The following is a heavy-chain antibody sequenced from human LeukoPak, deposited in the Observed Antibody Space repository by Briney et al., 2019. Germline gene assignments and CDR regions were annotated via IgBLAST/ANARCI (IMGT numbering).Heavy chain of an antibody. V-gene: IGHV3-21*01. D-gene: IGHD5-18*01. J-gene: IGHJ5*02. CDR2: ISSSSSYI. Sequence: GGSLRLSCAASGFTFSSYSMNWVRQAPGKGLEWVSSISSSSSYIYYADSVKGRFTISRDNAKNSLYLQMNSLRAEDTAVYYCARDALDTAMGTWGQGTLVTVSS. CDR1: GFTFSSYS. CDR3: ARDALDTAMGT.